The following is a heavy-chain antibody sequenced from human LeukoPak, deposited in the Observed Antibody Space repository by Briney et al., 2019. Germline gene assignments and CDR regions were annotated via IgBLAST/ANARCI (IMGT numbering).Heavy chain of an antibody. CDR2: IYYSGST. J-gene: IGHJ4*02. V-gene: IGHV4-31*03. D-gene: IGHD3-10*01. Sequence: SETLSLTCTVSGGFISSGGYYWTWIRQPSGKGLECVGYIYYSGSTYYNPSLKSRISMSLDASKNQFSLNLSSVTAADTAVYYCARGPAGSYFHVPDYWGQGTLVPVSS. CDR1: GGFISSGGYY. CDR3: ARGPAGSYFHVPDY.